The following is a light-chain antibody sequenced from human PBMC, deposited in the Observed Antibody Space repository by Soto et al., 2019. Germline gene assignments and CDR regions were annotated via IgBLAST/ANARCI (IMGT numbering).Light chain of an antibody. J-gene: IGKJ2*01. CDR3: QQYGGSPRYT. CDR2: GAS. V-gene: IGKV3-20*01. Sequence: EIVLTQSPGTLSLPPGERATLSCRASQSVSTSDLAWYQQKPGQAPRLLIYGASSRATGIPDRFSGSGSGTDFTLTISRLEPEDFAVYYCQQYGGSPRYTFGQGTKLDIK. CDR1: QSVSTSD.